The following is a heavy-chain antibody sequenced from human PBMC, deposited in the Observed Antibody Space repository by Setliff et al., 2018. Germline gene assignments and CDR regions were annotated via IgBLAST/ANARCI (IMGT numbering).Heavy chain of an antibody. CDR3: ARIRRDIVVVVGATPDYYDYMDV. J-gene: IGHJ6*03. D-gene: IGHD2-15*01. Sequence: GESLKISCKGSGYSFTSYWISWVRQMPGKGLEWMGRIDPSDSYTNYSPSFQGHVTISGDKSISTAYLQWSSLKAPDTAMYYCARIRRDIVVVVGATPDYYDYMDVWGKGTTVT. CDR1: GYSFTSYW. CDR2: IDPSDSYT. V-gene: IGHV5-10-1*01.